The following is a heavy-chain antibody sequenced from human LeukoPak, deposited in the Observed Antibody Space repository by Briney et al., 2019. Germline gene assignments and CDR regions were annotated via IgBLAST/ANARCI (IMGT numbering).Heavy chain of an antibody. CDR2: ISSSSTYL. CDR3: ARGLTTVTTAVFAY. CDR1: GFTFSSYS. V-gene: IGHV3-21*06. Sequence: PGRSLRLSCAASGFTFSSYSMNWVRQAPGKGLEWVSSISSSSTYLYYADSVKGRFTISRDKAKNSLYLQMNSLRAEDTAVYYCARGLTTVTTAVFAYWGQGTLVTVSS. D-gene: IGHD4-11*01. J-gene: IGHJ4*02.